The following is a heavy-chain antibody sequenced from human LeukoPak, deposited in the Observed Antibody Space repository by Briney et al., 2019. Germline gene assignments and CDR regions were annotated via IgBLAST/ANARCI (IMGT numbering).Heavy chain of an antibody. CDR1: GFTFSSYG. CDR3: ARGGGGILKAYYSYMDV. CDR2: ISYDGSNK. J-gene: IGHJ6*03. V-gene: IGHV3-30*03. Sequence: GGSLRLSCAASGFTFSSYGMHWVRQAPGKGLEWVAVISYDGSNKYYADSVKGRFTISRDNSKNTLYLQMNSLRAEDTAVYYCARGGGGILKAYYSYMDVWGKGTTVTVSS. D-gene: IGHD3-10*01.